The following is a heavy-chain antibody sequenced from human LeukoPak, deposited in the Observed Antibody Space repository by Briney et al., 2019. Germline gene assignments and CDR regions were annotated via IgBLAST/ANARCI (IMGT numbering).Heavy chain of an antibody. CDR3: ARVVTESHDILTGYPEKEYFQH. J-gene: IGHJ1*01. V-gene: IGHV1-69*13. D-gene: IGHD3-9*01. Sequence: GASVKVSCKASGGTFSSYAISWVRQAPGQGLEWMGGIIPIFGTANYAQKFQGRVTITADESTSTAYMELSSLRSEDTAVYYCARVVTESHDILTGYPEKEYFQHWGQGTLVTVSS. CDR2: IIPIFGTA. CDR1: GGTFSSYA.